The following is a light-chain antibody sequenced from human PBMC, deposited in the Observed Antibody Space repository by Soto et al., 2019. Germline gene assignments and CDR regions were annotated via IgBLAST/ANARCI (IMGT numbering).Light chain of an antibody. V-gene: IGLV2-14*01. CDR3: SSYAHSSIYV. CDR1: SSDIGAYDY. Sequence: QSVLTQPASVSGSPGQSITISCTGTSSDIGAYDYVSWYQQHPGKAPKLMIFEVSDRPSGASIRFSGSKSGNTASLTISGLQTEDEADYYCSSYAHSSIYVFGTGTKLTVL. J-gene: IGLJ1*01. CDR2: EVS.